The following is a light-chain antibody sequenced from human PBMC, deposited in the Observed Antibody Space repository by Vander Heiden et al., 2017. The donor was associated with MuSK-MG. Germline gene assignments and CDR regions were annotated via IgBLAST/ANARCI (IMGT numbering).Light chain of an antibody. J-gene: IGKJ4*01. CDR3: HQYNHWLT. V-gene: IGKV3-15*01. CDR1: QSISSN. CDR2: DAS. Sequence: EIVMTQSPATLSVSPGERVNLSCRASQSISSNLAWYQQKTGQAPRLLIYDASTRATGIPARFSGGGSGTEFTLTISSLQSEDFAVYYCHQYNHWLTFGGGTKVEIK.